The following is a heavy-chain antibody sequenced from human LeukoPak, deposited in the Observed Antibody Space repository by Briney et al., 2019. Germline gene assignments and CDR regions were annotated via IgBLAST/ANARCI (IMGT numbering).Heavy chain of an antibody. CDR3: TRKRDYHNSSGMYYFDY. Sequence: PGGSLRLSCTASGFTFGDYAMSWVRQAPGKGLEWVGFIRSKAYGGTTEYAASVKGRFTISRDDSKSIAYLQMNSLKTEDTAVYYCTRKRDYHNSSGMYYFDYWGQGTLVTVSS. D-gene: IGHD3-22*01. J-gene: IGHJ4*02. CDR1: GFTFGDYA. CDR2: IRSKAYGGTT. V-gene: IGHV3-49*04.